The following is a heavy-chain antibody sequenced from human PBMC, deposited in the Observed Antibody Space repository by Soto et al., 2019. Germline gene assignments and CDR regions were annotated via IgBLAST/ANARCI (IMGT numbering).Heavy chain of an antibody. D-gene: IGHD6-19*01. CDR2: ISGSGGST. V-gene: IGHV3-23*01. CDR3: AKGLRSWHDDGKSDSSVLVW. Sequence: GGSLRLSCAASGFTFSSYAMSWVRQAPGKGLEWVSAISGSGGSTYYADSVKGRFTISRDNSKNTLYLQMNSLRAEDTAVYYCAKGLRSWHDDGKSDSSVLVWWGQGTLVTVSS. CDR1: GFTFSSYA. J-gene: IGHJ4*02.